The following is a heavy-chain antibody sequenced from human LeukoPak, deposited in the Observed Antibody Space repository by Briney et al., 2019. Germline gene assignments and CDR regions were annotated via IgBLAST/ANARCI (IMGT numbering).Heavy chain of an antibody. CDR1: GGSISSSSYY. Sequence: KPSETLSLTCTVSGGSISSSSYYWGWIRQPPGKGLEWIGSIYYSGSTYYNPSLKSRVTISVDTSKNQFSLKLSSVTAADTAVYYCARDRYSSSWYVGWFDPWGQGTLVTVSS. CDR3: ARDRYSSSWYVGWFDP. CDR2: IYYSGST. J-gene: IGHJ5*02. V-gene: IGHV4-39*07. D-gene: IGHD6-13*01.